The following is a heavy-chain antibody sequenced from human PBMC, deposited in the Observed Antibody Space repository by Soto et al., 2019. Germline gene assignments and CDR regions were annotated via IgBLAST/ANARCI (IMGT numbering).Heavy chain of an antibody. D-gene: IGHD5-18*01. Sequence: QVQLQQWGAGLLKPSETLSLTCAVYGGSFSGYYWSWIRQPPGKGLEWIGEINHSGSTNYNPSLTRRGIISIDTSKSPCSLELSTVTAADTAVYYCARGGLRAMGHSWGHGSLVTV. CDR3: ARGGLRAMGHS. CDR2: INHSGST. V-gene: IGHV4-34*01. CDR1: GGSFSGYY. J-gene: IGHJ4*01.